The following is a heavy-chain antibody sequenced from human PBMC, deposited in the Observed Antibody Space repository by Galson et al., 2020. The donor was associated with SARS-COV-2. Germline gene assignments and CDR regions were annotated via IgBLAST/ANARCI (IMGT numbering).Heavy chain of an antibody. CDR2: INWNCASR. V-gene: IGHV3-20*04. CDR1: GFSFGAYG. CDR3: ARFSASGTYHAFDY. J-gene: IGHJ4*02. D-gene: IGHD1-26*01. Sequence: GESLKISCAASGFSFGAYGMTWVRQAPGKGLEWVAGINWNCASRPYADSVEGRFTISRHNDKSSLYLEMNSLRAEDTAVYFCARFSASGTYHAFDYWGQGTLVTVSS.